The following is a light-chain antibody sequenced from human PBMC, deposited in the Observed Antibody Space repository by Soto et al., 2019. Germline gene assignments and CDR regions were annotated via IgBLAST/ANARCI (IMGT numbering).Light chain of an antibody. V-gene: IGKV3-20*01. CDR2: GAS. CDR3: LQYKNSPIT. Sequence: EIVLTQSPGTLSLSPGERTTLSCRASQGVASNYLAWYQQKPGQAPRPLIYGASSRATGAPDRFSGSGSGTDFTLTISRLEPEDFATYYCLQYKNSPITFGQGTRLQIK. CDR1: QGVASNY. J-gene: IGKJ5*01.